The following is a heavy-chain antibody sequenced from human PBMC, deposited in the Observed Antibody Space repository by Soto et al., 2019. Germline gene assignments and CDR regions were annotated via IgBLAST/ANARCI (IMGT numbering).Heavy chain of an antibody. CDR1: GYTFTAFA. D-gene: IGHD6-25*01. J-gene: IGHJ4*02. Sequence: QVHLVQSGAEVKKPGASVKVSCKTSGYTFTAFAVHWGRQASGQRLEWMGWINVGNGDTKASQNLQGRVTITRDTSASTCYMELSSLRSEDTAVYYCVRVGGSGWTLDFWGQGTLVTVSS. CDR2: INVGNGDT. CDR3: VRVGGSGWTLDF. V-gene: IGHV1-3*01.